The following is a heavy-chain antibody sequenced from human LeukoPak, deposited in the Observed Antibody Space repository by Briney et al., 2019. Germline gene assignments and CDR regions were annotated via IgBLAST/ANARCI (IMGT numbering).Heavy chain of an antibody. CDR1: GFTFSSYA. D-gene: IGHD3-10*01. J-gene: IGHJ4*02. V-gene: IGHV3-23*01. CDR3: AKDYYYGSGSYSPVDY. CDR2: ISGSGGST. Sequence: TGGSLRLFCAASGFTFSSYAMSWVRQAPGKGLEWVPAISGSGGSTYYADSVKGRFAISRDNSKNTLYLQMDSLRAEDTAVYYCAKDYYYGSGSYSPVDYWGQGTLVTVSS.